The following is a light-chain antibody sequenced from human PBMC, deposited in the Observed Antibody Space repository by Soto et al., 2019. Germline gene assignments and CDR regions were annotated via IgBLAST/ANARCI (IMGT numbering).Light chain of an antibody. V-gene: IGKV1-39*01. CDR1: QTISSY. J-gene: IGKJ1*01. CDR2: SIS. CDR3: QQSYGNPPEWT. Sequence: DIQMTQPPSSLSASVGDRVTITCRASQTISSYLNWYQQKPGKAPKLLIYSISNLQSGVPSRFSGSGSGTDFTLTISSLQPEDFAAYYCQQSYGNPPEWTFGRGTKVEIK.